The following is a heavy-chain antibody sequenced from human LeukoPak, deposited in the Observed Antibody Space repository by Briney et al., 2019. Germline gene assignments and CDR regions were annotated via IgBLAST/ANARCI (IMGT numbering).Heavy chain of an antibody. V-gene: IGHV1-2*02. CDR3: ARYSVDDGPWFPEV. CDR1: GYTFTGYY. Sequence: GASVKESCKSSGYTFTGYYGNGVGQPRGQRLEWVGWVNPDNGGTHFSQRFRGRVTMTRDTSFSTDDMELNRQTSGDAAVYFCARYSVDDGPWFPEVWGKGTPVTVSS. J-gene: IGHJ6*04. D-gene: IGHD3-9*01. CDR2: VNPDNGGT.